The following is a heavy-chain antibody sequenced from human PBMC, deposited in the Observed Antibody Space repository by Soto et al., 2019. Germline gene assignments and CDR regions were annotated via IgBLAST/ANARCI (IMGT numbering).Heavy chain of an antibody. Sequence: SETLSLTCAVSGGSISSGGYYWSWIRQHPGKGLEWIGYIYYSGSTYYNPSLKSRVTISVDTSKNQFSLKLSSVTAADTAVYYCALRLGDPGRLYFDYWGQRTLVTVSS. CDR2: IYYSGST. D-gene: IGHD3-16*01. CDR3: ALRLGDPGRLYFDY. V-gene: IGHV4-31*11. CDR1: GGSISSGGYY. J-gene: IGHJ4*02.